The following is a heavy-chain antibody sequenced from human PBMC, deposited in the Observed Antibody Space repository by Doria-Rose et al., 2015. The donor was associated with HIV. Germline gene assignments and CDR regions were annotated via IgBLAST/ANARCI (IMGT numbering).Heavy chain of an antibody. D-gene: IGHD6-13*01. CDR3: ARIKSSRWYHKYYFDF. CDR1: GVSLSSPGMG. V-gene: IGHV2-26*01. J-gene: IGHJ4*02. CDR2: IFSDDER. Sequence: SGPVLVKPTETLTLTCTVSGVSLSSPGMGVSWIRQPPGKALEWLANIFSDDERSYKPSLKSRLTISRGSSNSQVVLTMTDRDPVDTATYYCARIKSSRWYHKYYFDFWGQGTLVIVSA.